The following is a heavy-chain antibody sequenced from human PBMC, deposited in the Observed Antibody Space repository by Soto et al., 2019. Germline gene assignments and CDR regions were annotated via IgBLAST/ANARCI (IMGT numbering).Heavy chain of an antibody. CDR2: IIPIFGTA. Sequence: QFQLVQSGAEVKKPGSSVKVSCKAYGGTFSRYAIGWVRTAPGHGLEWMGGIIPIFGTANYAQKFQGRVTITADESTSTAYMELSSLRSEDTAVYYCARGSDDYYDSRGYGRSFDIWGQGTMVTVSS. CDR1: GGTFSRYA. J-gene: IGHJ3*02. D-gene: IGHD3-22*01. CDR3: ARGSDDYYDSRGYGRSFDI. V-gene: IGHV1-69*12.